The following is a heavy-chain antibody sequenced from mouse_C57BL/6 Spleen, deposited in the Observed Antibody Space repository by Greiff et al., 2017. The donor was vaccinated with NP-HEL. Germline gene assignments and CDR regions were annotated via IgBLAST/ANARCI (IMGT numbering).Heavy chain of an antibody. J-gene: IGHJ4*01. V-gene: IGHV5-17*01. CDR3: ARPSTVVATDYYAMDY. Sequence: EVQGVESGGGLVKPGGSLKLSCAASGFTFSDYGMHWVRQAPEKGLEWVAYISSGSSTIYYADTVKGRFTISRDNAKNTLFLQMTSLRSEDTAMYYCARPSTVVATDYYAMDYWGQGTSVTVSS. D-gene: IGHD1-1*01. CDR2: ISSGSSTI. CDR1: GFTFSDYG.